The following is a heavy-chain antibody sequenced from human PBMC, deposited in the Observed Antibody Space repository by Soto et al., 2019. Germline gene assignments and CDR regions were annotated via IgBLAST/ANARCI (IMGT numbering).Heavy chain of an antibody. J-gene: IGHJ4*02. CDR2: VFYTGNT. CDR3: ARSYSGTFYRYDI. Sequence: PSETLSLTCTVSGGSVSSFHWSWIRQSPGKGLEWIGYVFYTGNTKYNPALKRRVTISVDTSKKQFSLKLSSVSAADTGLYYCARSYSGTFYRYDIWGQGILVTVSS. D-gene: IGHD1-26*01. CDR1: GGSVSSFH. V-gene: IGHV4-59*02.